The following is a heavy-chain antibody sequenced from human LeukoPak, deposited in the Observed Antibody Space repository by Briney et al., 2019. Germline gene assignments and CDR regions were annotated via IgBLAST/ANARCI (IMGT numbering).Heavy chain of an antibody. J-gene: IGHJ4*02. CDR2: ISSSSSYI. D-gene: IGHD1-26*01. V-gene: IGHV3-21*01. CDR1: GFTFSSDS. CDR3: ARDGGYYDSFFDY. Sequence: GGSLRLSCAASGFTFSSDSMKWVRLAPGKGMEWVSSISSSSSYIYYADSVKGRFTISRDNAKNSLYLQMNSLRAEDTAVYYCARDGGYYDSFFDYWGQGTLVTVSS.